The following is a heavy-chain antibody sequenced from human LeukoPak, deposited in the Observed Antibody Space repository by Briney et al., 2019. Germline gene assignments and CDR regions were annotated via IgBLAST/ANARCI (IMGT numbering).Heavy chain of an antibody. CDR3: ATWGDTTAEYFQR. CDR1: GFTLNSCW. D-gene: IGHD2-21*02. Sequence: SGGSLRLSCVVPGFTLNSCWMNWVRQAPGKGLEWVAHINPDGRDTYYVDTVKGRFTISRDNAQNSMYLQMNSLRVEDTAVYYCATWGDTTAEYFQRWGQGTLVTASS. CDR2: INPDGRDT. J-gene: IGHJ1*01. V-gene: IGHV3-7*01.